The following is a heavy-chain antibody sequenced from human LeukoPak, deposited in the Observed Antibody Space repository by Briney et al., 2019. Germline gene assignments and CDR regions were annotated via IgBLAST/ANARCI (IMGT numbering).Heavy chain of an antibody. J-gene: IGHJ4*02. CDR3: ARGLGRDGYNFGY. CDR2: IASDGSST. CDR1: GFTFSSYW. Sequence: PGGSLRLSCAASGFTFSSYWMNWVRQAPGKGLVWVSRIASDGSSTTYADSVKGRFTISRDNAKNSLYLQMNSLRAEDTAVYYCARGLGRDGYNFGYWGQGTLVTVSS. V-gene: IGHV3-74*01. D-gene: IGHD5-24*01.